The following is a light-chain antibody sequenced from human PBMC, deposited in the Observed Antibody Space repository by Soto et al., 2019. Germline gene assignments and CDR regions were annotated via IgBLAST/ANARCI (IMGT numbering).Light chain of an antibody. CDR2: EVT. Sequence: QSALTQPPSASGSPGQSVTISCTGTSSDVGGYNYVSWYQQHPGKVPKLMIYEVTKRPSGVPDRFSGSKSGNTASLTVSGLQAEDEADYYCISYAGSHNLVFGGGTKLTVL. CDR1: SSDVGGYNY. J-gene: IGLJ2*01. CDR3: ISYAGSHNLV. V-gene: IGLV2-8*01.